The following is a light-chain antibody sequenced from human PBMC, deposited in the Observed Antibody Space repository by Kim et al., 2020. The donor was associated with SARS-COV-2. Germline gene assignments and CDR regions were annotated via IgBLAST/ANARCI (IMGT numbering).Light chain of an antibody. CDR2: KDS. J-gene: IGLJ2*01. CDR1: KLGDQN. CDR3: QAWHIATVI. Sequence: SPGQSPTITSSAHKLGDQNAFWYQQRQSQSLLLFIYKDSERPPGLPEPFSGSDAANTATLTICGTQAMDEADYYSQAWHIATVIFGRGTRLTVL. V-gene: IGLV3-1*01.